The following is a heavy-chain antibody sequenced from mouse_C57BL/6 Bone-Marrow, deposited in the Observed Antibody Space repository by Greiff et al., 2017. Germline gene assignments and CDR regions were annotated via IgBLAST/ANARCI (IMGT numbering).Heavy chain of an antibody. V-gene: IGHV6-6*01. CDR3: TGYYGSPFAY. Sequence: DVQLQESGGGLVQPGGSMKLSCAASGFTFSDAWMDWVRQSPEKGLEWVAEIRNKANNPATYYAESVQGRFTISRDDSKSSVYLQMNRLRAEYTGIYYCTGYYGSPFAYWGQGTLVTVSA. D-gene: IGHD1-1*01. CDR1: GFTFSDAW. J-gene: IGHJ3*01. CDR2: IRNKANNPAT.